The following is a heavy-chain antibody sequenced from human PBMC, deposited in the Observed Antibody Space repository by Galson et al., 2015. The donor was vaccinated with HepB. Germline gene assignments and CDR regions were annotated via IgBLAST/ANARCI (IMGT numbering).Heavy chain of an antibody. Sequence: TLSLTCSVSGGSTRSSSYYWGWVRQPPGKALEWIGCISSGENTFYNPTLKSRVTISVDTSKSQFSLRLTSLSVADTSVYFCARGPRVAGLYFDFWGQGVLVRVSS. V-gene: IGHV4-39*01. D-gene: IGHD6-19*01. CDR1: GGSTRSSSYY. J-gene: IGHJ4*02. CDR3: ARGPRVAGLYFDF. CDR2: ISSGENT.